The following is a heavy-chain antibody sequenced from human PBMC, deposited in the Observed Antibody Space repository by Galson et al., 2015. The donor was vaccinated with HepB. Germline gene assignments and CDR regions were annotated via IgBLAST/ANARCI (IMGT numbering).Heavy chain of an antibody. CDR1: GFTFSSYS. J-gene: IGHJ4*02. Sequence: SLRLSCAASGFTFSSYSMNWVRQAPGKGLEWVSSISSSSSYIYYADSVKGRFTISRDNAKNSLYLQMNSLRAEDTAVYYCASRGDYSSYYFDYWGQGTLVTVSS. CDR3: ASRGDYSSYYFDY. CDR2: ISSSSSYI. V-gene: IGHV3-21*01. D-gene: IGHD4-11*01.